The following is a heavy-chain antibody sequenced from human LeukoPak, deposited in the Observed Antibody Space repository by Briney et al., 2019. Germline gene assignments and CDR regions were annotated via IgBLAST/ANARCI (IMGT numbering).Heavy chain of an antibody. CDR1: GFTFSMFA. CDR2: ISGDGRTT. Sequence: GRSLRLSCAASGFTFSMFAMTWVRQAPGKGLEWVSAISGDGRTTYFADSVKGRFTSSRDNSKDTVHLQMDSLRAEDTAIYYCARWCEGCRPDIDSWGQGTLVTVSS. J-gene: IGHJ4*02. D-gene: IGHD2-8*01. CDR3: ARWCEGCRPDIDS. V-gene: IGHV3-23*01.